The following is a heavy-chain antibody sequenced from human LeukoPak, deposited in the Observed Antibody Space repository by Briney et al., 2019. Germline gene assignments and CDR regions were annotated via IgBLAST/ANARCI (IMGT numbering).Heavy chain of an antibody. CDR3: ASSAAAGLADFDY. D-gene: IGHD6-13*01. CDR1: GGTFSSYA. V-gene: IGHV1-69*06. J-gene: IGHJ4*02. Sequence: ASVTVSCKASGGTFSSYAISWVRQAPGQGPEWMGGIIPIFGTANYAQKFQGRVTITADKSTSTAYMELSSLRSEDTAVYYCASSAAAGLADFDYWGQGTLVTVSS. CDR2: IIPIFGTA.